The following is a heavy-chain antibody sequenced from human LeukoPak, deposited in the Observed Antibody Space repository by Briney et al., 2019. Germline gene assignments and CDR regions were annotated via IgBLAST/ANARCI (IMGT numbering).Heavy chain of an antibody. D-gene: IGHD3-10*01. V-gene: IGHV4-4*02. Sequence: SETLSLTCAVSGGSISSSNWWSWVRQPPGKGLEWIGEIYHSGSTNYNPSLKSRITISVDKSKNQFSLKLSSVTAADTAVYYCARGLRRYYGSGSLAFDYWGQGTLVTVSS. CDR1: GGSISSSNW. CDR2: IYHSGST. J-gene: IGHJ4*02. CDR3: ARGLRRYYGSGSLAFDY.